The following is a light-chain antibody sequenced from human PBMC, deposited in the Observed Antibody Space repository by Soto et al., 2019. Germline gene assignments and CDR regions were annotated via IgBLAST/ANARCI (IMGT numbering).Light chain of an antibody. Sequence: AIQLTQSPPSLSASVGDRVTITCRASQGISIALAWYKQKPGKAPKLLIYDDSSLESGVPSRFSGSGPGTDFTLTISSLQPEDVATYYCQQFNSYPITFGQGTRLEI. CDR3: QQFNSYPIT. J-gene: IGKJ5*01. CDR1: QGISIA. V-gene: IGKV1-13*02. CDR2: DDS.